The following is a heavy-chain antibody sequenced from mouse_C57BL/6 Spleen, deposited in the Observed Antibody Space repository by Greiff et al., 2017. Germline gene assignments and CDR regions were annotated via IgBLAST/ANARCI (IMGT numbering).Heavy chain of an antibody. CDR2: IWTGGGT. J-gene: IGHJ4*01. V-gene: IGHV2-9-1*01. CDR1: GFSLTSYA. CDR3: ATGPYYAMDY. Sequence: VQLQQSGPGLVAPSQSLSITCTVSGFSLTSYAISWVRQPPGKGLEWLGVIWTGGGTNYNSALKSRLSLSKDNSKSQVFLKMNSLQTDDTARYYCATGPYYAMDYWGQGTSVTVSS.